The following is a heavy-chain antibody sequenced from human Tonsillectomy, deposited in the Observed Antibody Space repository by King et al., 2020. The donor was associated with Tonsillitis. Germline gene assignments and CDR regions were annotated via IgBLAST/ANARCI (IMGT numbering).Heavy chain of an antibody. CDR2: ISGSGRST. Sequence: VQLVESGGGLVQPGGSLRLSCAASGFTFTTYAMSWVRQAPGKGLEWVSVISGSGRSTYYADSVKGRFTISRDNSKNTLYLQMNSLRAEDTALYYCAKGVGAYYYDSSGYSAFFDYWVQGILVTVSS. D-gene: IGHD3-22*01. J-gene: IGHJ4*02. CDR3: AKGVGAYYYDSSGYSAFFDY. CDR1: GFTFTTYA. V-gene: IGHV3-23*04.